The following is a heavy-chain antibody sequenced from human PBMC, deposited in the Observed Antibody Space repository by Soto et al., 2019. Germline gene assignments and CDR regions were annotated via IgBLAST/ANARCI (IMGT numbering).Heavy chain of an antibody. J-gene: IGHJ6*02. D-gene: IGHD3-3*01. CDR3: AREYYDFWSVTYSYYGLDV. V-gene: IGHV4-59*01. CDR1: GGSISRYY. Sequence: SETLCLTCTVSGGSISRYYWIWIRQSPGRGLEWIGNIFSSGSTNYNPSLKSRVAISVDTSKNQVSLKLNAVTTADTAVYYCAREYYDFWSVTYSYYGLDVWGQGTTVTVSS. CDR2: IFSSGST.